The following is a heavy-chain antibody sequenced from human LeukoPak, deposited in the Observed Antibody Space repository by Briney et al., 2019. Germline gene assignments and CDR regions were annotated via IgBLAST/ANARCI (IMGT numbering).Heavy chain of an antibody. CDR1: GYTFTSYG. V-gene: IGHV1-18*01. CDR3: ARDYYDSSGYYYDYYYGKDV. D-gene: IGHD3-22*01. Sequence: ASVKVSCKASGYTFTSYGISWVRQAPGQGLEWMGWISAYNGNTNYAQKLQGRVTMTTDTSTSTAYMELRSLRSDDTAVYYCARDYYDSSGYYYDYYYGKDVWGQGTTVTVSS. J-gene: IGHJ6*02. CDR2: ISAYNGNT.